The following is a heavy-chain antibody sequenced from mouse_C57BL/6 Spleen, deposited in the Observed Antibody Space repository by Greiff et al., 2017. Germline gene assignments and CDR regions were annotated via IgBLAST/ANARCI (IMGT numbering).Heavy chain of an antibody. V-gene: IGHV5-6*01. D-gene: IGHD2-4*01. CDR3: ARHASYDCDRSAYAMDD. J-gene: IGHJ4*01. Sequence: EVQLVESGGDLVKPGGSLKLSCAASGFTFSSYGMSWVRQTPDKRLEWVATISRGGSYTYYPDSVKGRFTISRDNAKNTLYLHMSSLKSEDTAMYDCARHASYDCDRSAYAMDDWGKGTSVTVSS. CDR1: GFTFSSYG. CDR2: ISRGGSYT.